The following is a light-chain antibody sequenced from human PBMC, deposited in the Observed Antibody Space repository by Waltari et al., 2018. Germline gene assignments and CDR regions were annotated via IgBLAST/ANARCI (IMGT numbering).Light chain of an antibody. Sequence: SYVVTQPPSVSVAPGETATITCGGATIGTYSVHWYQQKAGQAPTLVLFYDRDRPSGIPDRFSGSNSGNTATLTISRVEAGDEARYYCHVWHPHVDPGVFGTGTEVTVL. V-gene: IGLV3-21*04. CDR2: YDR. J-gene: IGLJ1*01. CDR1: TIGTYS. CDR3: HVWHPHVDPGV.